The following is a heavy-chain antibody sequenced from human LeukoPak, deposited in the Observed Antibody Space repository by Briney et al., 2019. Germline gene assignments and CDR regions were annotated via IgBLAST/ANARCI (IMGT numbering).Heavy chain of an antibody. CDR2: ISGSGDTI. CDR3: TGGVAMAI. D-gene: IGHD2-15*01. Sequence: GGSLRLSCAASGISFSDYYMSWIRQAPGKGLEWIAYISGSGDTINYADFVEGRFTISRDNAKSSVYLEMNSLTDEDTAVYFCTGGVAMAIWSQGTLVTVSS. CDR1: GISFSDYY. J-gene: IGHJ4*02. V-gene: IGHV3-11*04.